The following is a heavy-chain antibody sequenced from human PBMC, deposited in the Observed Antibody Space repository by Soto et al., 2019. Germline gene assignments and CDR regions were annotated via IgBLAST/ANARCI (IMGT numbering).Heavy chain of an antibody. CDR2: SSNSGSFT. V-gene: IGHV3-11*06. Sequence: GSLRLSCAALGFTFSDHYMSWIRQAPGKGLEWIGYSSNSGSFTRYADSVKGRFSISRGNAKNSLYLQINSLRGDDTATYFCVRSGDNYNLLDYWGQGTPVTVSS. CDR1: GFTFSDHY. D-gene: IGHD1-1*01. CDR3: VRSGDNYNLLDY. J-gene: IGHJ4*02.